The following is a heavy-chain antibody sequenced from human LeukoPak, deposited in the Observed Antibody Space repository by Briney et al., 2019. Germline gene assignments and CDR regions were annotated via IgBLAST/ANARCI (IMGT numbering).Heavy chain of an antibody. Sequence: GGSLRLSCAASGFTFSSYVMSWVRQAPGKGLGWVSAISGSGGSTYYADSVKGRFTISRDNSKNTLYLQMNSLRAEDTAVYYCAKDRAFYYDSSGYYPDAFDIWGQGTMVTVSS. J-gene: IGHJ3*02. CDR3: AKDRAFYYDSSGYYPDAFDI. CDR1: GFTFSSYV. D-gene: IGHD3-22*01. CDR2: ISGSGGST. V-gene: IGHV3-23*01.